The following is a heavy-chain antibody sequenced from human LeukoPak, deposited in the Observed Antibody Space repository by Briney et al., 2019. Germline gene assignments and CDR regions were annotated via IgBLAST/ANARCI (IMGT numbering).Heavy chain of an antibody. CDR2: ISGTGGST. CDR3: AKRGSGDYFDY. CDR1: GFTFSSYG. J-gene: IGHJ4*02. V-gene: IGHV3-23*01. D-gene: IGHD3-16*01. Sequence: GGSLRLSCAASGFTFSSYGMHWARQAPGKGLEWVSVISGTGGSTYYADSVKGRFTISRDNSKNTLNLQMNSLRVEDTAVYYCAKRGSGDYFDYWGQGTLVTVSS.